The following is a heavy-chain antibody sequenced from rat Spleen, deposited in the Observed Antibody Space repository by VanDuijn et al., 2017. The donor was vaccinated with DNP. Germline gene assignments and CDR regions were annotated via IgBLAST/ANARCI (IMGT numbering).Heavy chain of an antibody. V-gene: IGHV5-25*01. CDR1: GFTFSDYY. CDR3: AKDRTGGFAMDA. J-gene: IGHJ4*01. D-gene: IGHD4-1*01. Sequence: EVQLVESGGGLVQPGRSLKLSCAASGFTFSDYYMAWVRQAPTKGLEWVASISTRGEYTHYRDSVKGRFTVSRDNAENTVCLQMNSLRSEDTATYYCAKDRTGGFAMDAWGQGTSVTVSS. CDR2: ISTRGEYT.